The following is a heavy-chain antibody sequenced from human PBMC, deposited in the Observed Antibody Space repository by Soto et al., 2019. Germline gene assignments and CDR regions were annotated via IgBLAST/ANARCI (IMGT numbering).Heavy chain of an antibody. D-gene: IGHD3-22*01. V-gene: IGHV4-38-2*01. CDR2: IYHSGTT. J-gene: IGHJ4*02. CDR1: GYSISSGYY. CDR3: ARLLYDSRGYYYFDY. Sequence: PSETLSLTCAVSGYSISSGYYWDWIRQPPGKGLEWIGSIYHSGTTYDNPSLKSRVSLSVDMSKNQFSLKLSSVTAADTAVYYCARLLYDSRGYYYFDYWGQGILVTVSS.